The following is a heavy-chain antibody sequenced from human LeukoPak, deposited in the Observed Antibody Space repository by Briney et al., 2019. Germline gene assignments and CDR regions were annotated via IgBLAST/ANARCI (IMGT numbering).Heavy chain of an antibody. J-gene: IGHJ4*02. D-gene: IGHD3-22*01. CDR1: GFTFSSYA. V-gene: IGHV3-23*01. CDR2: VSGSGSNT. CDR3: AKDRHGYYQPVDY. Sequence: PGGSLRLSCAASGFTFSSYAMNWVRQAPGKGLEWVSSVSGSGSNTYYTDSVKGRFTISRDNSKNTLYLQMNSLTAEDTALYYCAKDRHGYYQPVDYWGQGTLVTVSS.